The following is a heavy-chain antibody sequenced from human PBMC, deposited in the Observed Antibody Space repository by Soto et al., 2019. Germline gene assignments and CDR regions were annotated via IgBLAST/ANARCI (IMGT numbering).Heavy chain of an antibody. Sequence: LSLTCSVSGGSIDSTNYYWTWIRQLPXKGPEWIGNIYYTGTTFYNPSLKSRLTISMDTSRNQFSLQLTSVTAADTAVYFCARDQGYRDFFSASHYYYNMDIWGQGTTVTVSS. CDR3: ARDQGYRDFFSASHYYYNMDI. D-gene: IGHD2-15*01. J-gene: IGHJ6*01. CDR1: GGSIDSTNYY. V-gene: IGHV4-30-4*01. CDR2: IYYTGTT.